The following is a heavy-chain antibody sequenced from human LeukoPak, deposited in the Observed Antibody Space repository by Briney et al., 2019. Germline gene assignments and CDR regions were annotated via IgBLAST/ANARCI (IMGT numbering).Heavy chain of an antibody. D-gene: IGHD3-10*01. J-gene: IGHJ4*02. CDR1: GFTFNIYG. Sequence: GGSLRLSCAASGFTFNIYGMHWVRQAPGKGLEWVAGISYDEMYQYYADSVKGRFTISRDNSKNTLFLQMNSLRAEDAAIYYCAKDRDYYGSGSDYWGQGTLVTVSS. CDR3: AKDRDYYGSGSDY. CDR2: ISYDEMYQ. V-gene: IGHV3-30*18.